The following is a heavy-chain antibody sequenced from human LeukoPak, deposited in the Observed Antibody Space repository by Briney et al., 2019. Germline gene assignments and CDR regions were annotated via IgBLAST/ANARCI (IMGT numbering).Heavy chain of an antibody. Sequence: GGSLRLSCAASGFTFSSYGMHWVRQAPGKGLEWVAFIRYDGNDKYYADSMRGRFTTSRDNSKNTLYLQMNSLRPEDTALYYCAKDRNIVVIIAATLFDYWGQGTLVTVSS. D-gene: IGHD2-2*01. V-gene: IGHV3-30*02. CDR2: IRYDGNDK. J-gene: IGHJ4*02. CDR3: AKDRNIVVIIAATLFDY. CDR1: GFTFSSYG.